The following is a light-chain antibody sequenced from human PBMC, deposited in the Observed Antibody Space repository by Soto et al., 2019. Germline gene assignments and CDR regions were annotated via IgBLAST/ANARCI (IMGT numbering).Light chain of an antibody. Sequence: DMQMTQSPSSLSASVGDRVTITCRARQGVSGYLLWYQQRQGRAPKLLIYSASNLLSGVPPRFSGSGSGTNFTLTMSRLHTEGFATYYCHQSYKTPHTFGEGARLVTK. CDR2: SAS. CDR1: QGVSGY. V-gene: IGKV1-39*01. CDR3: HQSYKTPHT. J-gene: IGKJ2*01.